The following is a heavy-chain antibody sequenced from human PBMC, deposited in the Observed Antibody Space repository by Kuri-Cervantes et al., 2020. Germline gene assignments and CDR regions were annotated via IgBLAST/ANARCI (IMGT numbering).Heavy chain of an antibody. J-gene: IGHJ4*02. V-gene: IGHV3-21*01. Sequence: GGSLRLSCAASGFTFSSYSMNWVRQAPGKGLEWVSSISSSSSYIYYADSVKGRFTISRDNSKNTLYLQMNSLRAEDTAVYYCARGRREYYYDSSGYYFDYWGQGTLVTVSS. CDR1: GFTFSSYS. D-gene: IGHD3-22*01. CDR3: ARGRREYYYDSSGYYFDY. CDR2: ISSSSSYI.